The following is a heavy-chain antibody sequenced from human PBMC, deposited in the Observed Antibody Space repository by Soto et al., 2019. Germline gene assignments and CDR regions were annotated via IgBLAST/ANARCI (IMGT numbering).Heavy chain of an antibody. J-gene: IGHJ4*02. D-gene: IGHD6-19*01. CDR1: AFTLSSYW. CDR3: ARVAYSRGWIFDY. CDR2: IKQDGSER. V-gene: IGHV3-7*01. Sequence: EVQLVESGGDLVQPGGSLRLSCAASAFTLSSYWMSWVRQIPGRGLEWVANIKQDGSERYYVDSVKGRFTNSRDNAKNSLFLQMNSLRAEDTAVYFCARVAYSRGWIFDYWGQGTLVTVSS.